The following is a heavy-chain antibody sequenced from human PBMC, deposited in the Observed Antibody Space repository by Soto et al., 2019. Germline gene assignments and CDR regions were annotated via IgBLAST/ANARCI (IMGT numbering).Heavy chain of an antibody. CDR1: GFTFDDYA. Sequence: EVQLVESGGGLVQPGRSLRLSCAASGFTFDDYAMHWVRQAPGKGLEWVSGISWNSGSIGYADSVKGRFTISRDNAKNSLYLQMNSLRDEDTALYYCAKGYYYDSSGYPLLDYWGQGTLVTVSS. D-gene: IGHD3-22*01. V-gene: IGHV3-9*01. CDR3: AKGYYYDSSGYPLLDY. CDR2: ISWNSGSI. J-gene: IGHJ4*02.